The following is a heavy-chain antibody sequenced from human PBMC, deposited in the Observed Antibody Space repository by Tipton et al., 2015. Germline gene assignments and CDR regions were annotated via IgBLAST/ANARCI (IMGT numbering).Heavy chain of an antibody. Sequence: GSLRLSCAASGFTFNNYAMSWVRQAPGKGLEWVSAISTSGGNTYHADSVKGRFTISRDNSENTLYLQMNSLRDEDTAVYYCARDTAGGLADYWGQGTLVTVSS. CDR3: ARDTAGGLADY. CDR2: ISTSGGNT. J-gene: IGHJ4*02. CDR1: GFTFNNYA. V-gene: IGHV3-23*01. D-gene: IGHD3-16*01.